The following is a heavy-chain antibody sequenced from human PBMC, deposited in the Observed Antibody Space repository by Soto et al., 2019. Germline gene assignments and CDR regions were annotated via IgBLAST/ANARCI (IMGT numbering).Heavy chain of an antibody. J-gene: IGHJ6*03. D-gene: IGHD6-13*01. CDR1: GGSISSYY. Sequence: SETLSLTCTVSGGSISSYYWSWIRQPPGKGLEWIGYIYYSGSTNYNPSLKSRVTISVDTSKNQFSLKLSSVTAADTAVYYCAGSYSSSWYGYYYYYMDVWGKGTTVTVSS. CDR2: IYYSGST. V-gene: IGHV4-59*01. CDR3: AGSYSSSWYGYYYYYMDV.